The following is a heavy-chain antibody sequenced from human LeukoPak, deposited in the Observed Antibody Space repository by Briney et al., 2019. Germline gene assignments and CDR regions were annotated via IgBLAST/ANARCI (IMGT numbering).Heavy chain of an antibody. J-gene: IGHJ4*02. CDR2: INHSGST. D-gene: IGHD2-2*01. CDR1: GGSFSGYY. V-gene: IGHV4-34*01. Sequence: PSETLSLTCAVYGGSFSGYYWSWIRQPPGKGLEWIGEINHSGSTNYNPSLKSRVTISVDTSKNQFSLKLSSVTAADTAVYYCARGYCTTTSCYGGPFDYWGQGTLVTVSS. CDR3: ARGYCTTTSCYGGPFDY.